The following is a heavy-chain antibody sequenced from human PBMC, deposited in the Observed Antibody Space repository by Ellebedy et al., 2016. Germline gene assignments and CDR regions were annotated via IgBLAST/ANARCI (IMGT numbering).Heavy chain of an antibody. D-gene: IGHD6-19*01. CDR2: IYYSGST. V-gene: IGHV4-39*01. CDR3: ARVGSGWTYYYYYYGMDV. J-gene: IGHJ6*02. Sequence: SETLSLTCTVSGGSVSSSSYYWGWIRQPPGKGLEWIGSIYYSGSTYYNPSLKSRVTISVDTSKNQFSLKLSSVTAADTAVYYCARVGSGWTYYYYYYGMDVWGQGTTVTVSS. CDR1: GGSVSSSSYY.